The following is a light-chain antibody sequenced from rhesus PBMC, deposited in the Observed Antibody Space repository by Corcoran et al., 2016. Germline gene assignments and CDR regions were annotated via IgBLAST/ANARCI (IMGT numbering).Light chain of an antibody. V-gene: IGKV4-1*01. CDR1: QSLLYSSNNKNY. J-gene: IGKJ1*01. Sequence: DIVMTQSPDSLAVSLGERVTINCKSSQSLLYSSNNKNYLAWYQQKPGQAPTLLIYWASTRESGVPNRFSGGGSGTDFTLTISGLQAEDVAVYYCQQYYSSPWTFGQGTKVEIK. CDR2: WAS. CDR3: QQYYSSPWT.